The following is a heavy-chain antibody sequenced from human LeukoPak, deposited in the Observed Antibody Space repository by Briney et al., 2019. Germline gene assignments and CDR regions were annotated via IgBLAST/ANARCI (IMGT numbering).Heavy chain of an antibody. CDR1: GGSISSGGYS. Sequence: PSQTLSLTCAVSGGSISSGGYSWSWIRQPPGKGLEWIGYIYYSGSTNYNPSLKSRVTISVDTSKNQFSLKLSSVTAADTAVYYCARQKYYYDSSGYLEHWFDPWGQGTLVTVSS. CDR2: IYYSGST. D-gene: IGHD3-22*01. V-gene: IGHV4-30-4*07. J-gene: IGHJ5*02. CDR3: ARQKYYYDSSGYLEHWFDP.